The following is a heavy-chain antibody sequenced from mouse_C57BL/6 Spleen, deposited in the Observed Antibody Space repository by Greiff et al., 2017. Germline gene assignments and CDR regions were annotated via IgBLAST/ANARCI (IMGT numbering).Heavy chain of an antibody. V-gene: IGHV1-64*01. CDR1: GYTFTSYW. Sequence: QVQLQQSGAELVKPGASVKLSCKASGYTFTSYWMHWVKQRPGQGLEWIGMIHPNSGSTNYNEKFKSKATLTVDKSSSTAYMQLSSLTSEDSAVYYCAREGIYYDYDNYAMDYWGQGTSVTVSS. D-gene: IGHD2-4*01. CDR3: AREGIYYDYDNYAMDY. CDR2: IHPNSGST. J-gene: IGHJ4*01.